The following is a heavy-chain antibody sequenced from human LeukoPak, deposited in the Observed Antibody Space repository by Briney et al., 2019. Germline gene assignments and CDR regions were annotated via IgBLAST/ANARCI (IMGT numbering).Heavy chain of an antibody. V-gene: IGHV3-30*04. CDR1: GFTFSSYA. CDR3: ARGLSPIAVAGTGRYNWFDP. Sequence: PGGSLRLSCAASGFTFSSYAMHWVRQAPGKGLEWVAVISYDGSNKYYADSVKGRFTISRDNPKNTLYLQMNSLRAEDTAVYYCARGLSPIAVAGTGRYNWFDPWGQGTLVTVSS. CDR2: ISYDGSNK. D-gene: IGHD6-19*01. J-gene: IGHJ5*02.